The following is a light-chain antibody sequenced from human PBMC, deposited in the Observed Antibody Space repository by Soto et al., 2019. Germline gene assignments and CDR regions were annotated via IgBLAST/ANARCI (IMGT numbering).Light chain of an antibody. V-gene: IGKV1-6*01. CDR1: QDIRNE. CDR3: QQYYSYPWT. Sequence: AIEMAQSPSSLSSSVGDIFTITCRASQDIRNELGWYQQRPGKAPKLLIYAASTLQSGVPSRFSASGSGTDFTLTISSLQPEDFATYYCQQYYSYPWTFGQGTKVDI. CDR2: AAS. J-gene: IGKJ1*01.